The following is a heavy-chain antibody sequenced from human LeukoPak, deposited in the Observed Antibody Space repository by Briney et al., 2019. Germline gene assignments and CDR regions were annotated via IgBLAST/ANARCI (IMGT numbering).Heavy chain of an antibody. Sequence: ASVKVSCKASGYTFTSYYMHWVRQAPGQGLEWMGIINPGGGSTSYAQEFQGRVTMTRDTSTSTIYMELSSLRSEDTAVYSCARECTAASGTSGSRWFDPWGQRTLVTVSS. V-gene: IGHV1-46*01. CDR3: ARECTAASGTSGSRWFDP. J-gene: IGHJ5*02. D-gene: IGHD6-13*01. CDR1: GYTFTSYY. CDR2: INPGGGST.